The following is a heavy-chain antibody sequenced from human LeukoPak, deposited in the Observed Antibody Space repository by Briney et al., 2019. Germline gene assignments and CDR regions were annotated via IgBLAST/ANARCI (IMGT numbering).Heavy chain of an antibody. CDR1: GITLSNYG. V-gene: IGHV3-23*01. D-gene: IGHD3-10*01. CDR3: AKRGVVIRVFLVGFHKEAYYFDS. J-gene: IGHJ4*02. CDR2: LSGSGGGT. Sequence: QPGGSLRLSCAVSGITLSNYGMSWVRQAPGKGLEWVAGLSGSGGGTNYADSVQGRFTISRDNPKNTLYLQMNSLRAGDTAVYFCAKRGVVIRVFLVGFHKEAYYFDSWGQGALVTVSS.